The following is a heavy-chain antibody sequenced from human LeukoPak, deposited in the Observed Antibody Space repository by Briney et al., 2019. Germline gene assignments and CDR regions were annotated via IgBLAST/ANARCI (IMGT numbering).Heavy chain of an antibody. J-gene: IGHJ4*02. CDR3: SRREDSGTSGYYGL. Sequence: PSVTLSLTCTVSGGSIVSYHWSWIRQPPGKGLEWIGYIHYSGFTNYNPSLKSRVTISVDTSKNQLSLKLSSVTAADTAVYYCSRREDSGTSGYYGLWGQGTLVTVSS. V-gene: IGHV4-59*08. CDR1: GGSIVSYH. CDR2: IHYSGFT. D-gene: IGHD3-22*01.